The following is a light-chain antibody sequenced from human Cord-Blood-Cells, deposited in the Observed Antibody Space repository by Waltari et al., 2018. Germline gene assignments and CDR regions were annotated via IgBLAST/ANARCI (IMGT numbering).Light chain of an antibody. CDR1: RSDVGSYNL. J-gene: IGLJ3*02. V-gene: IGLV2-23*01. CDR2: EGS. Sequence: QSALTQPASVSGSPGQSITIYCTGTRSDVGSYNLVSWYQQHPGKAPKLMIYEGSKRPSGVSNRFSGSKSGNTASLTISGLQAEDEADYYCCSYAGSSTWVFGGGTKLTVL. CDR3: CSYAGSSTWV.